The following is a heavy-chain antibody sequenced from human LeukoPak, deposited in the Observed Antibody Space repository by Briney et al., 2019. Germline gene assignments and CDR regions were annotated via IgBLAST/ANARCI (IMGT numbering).Heavy chain of an antibody. CDR1: GGSISSGGYY. CDR3: ARTHGNTAMGIDY. D-gene: IGHD5-18*01. CDR2: IYYSGST. V-gene: IGHV4-31*03. Sequence: PSQTLSLTRTVSGGSISSGGYYWSWIRQHPGKGLEWIGYIYYSGSTYYNPSLKSRVTISVDTSKNQFSLKLSSVTAADTAVYYCARTHGNTAMGIDYWGQGTLVTVSS. J-gene: IGHJ4*02.